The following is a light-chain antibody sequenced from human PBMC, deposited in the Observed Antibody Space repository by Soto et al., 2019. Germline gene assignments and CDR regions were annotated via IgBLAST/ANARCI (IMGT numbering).Light chain of an antibody. CDR2: EVS. CDR1: SSDVGAYNY. V-gene: IGLV2-8*01. CDR3: SSYAGSNNYV. J-gene: IGLJ1*01. Sequence: SALTQPPSASGSPGQSVTISCTGTSSDVGAYNYVSWYQQHPGKAPKLMIYEVSKRPSGVPDRFSGSKSANTASLTVSGLQAEDEADYYCSSYAGSNNYVFGTGTKVTVL.